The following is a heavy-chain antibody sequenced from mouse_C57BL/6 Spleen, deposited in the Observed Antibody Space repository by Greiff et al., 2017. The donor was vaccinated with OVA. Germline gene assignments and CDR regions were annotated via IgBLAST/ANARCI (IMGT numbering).Heavy chain of an antibody. Sequence: VQLQQPGAELVRPGSSVKLSCKASGYTFTSYWMHWVKQRPIQGLEWIGNIDPSDSETHYNQKFKDKATLTVDKSASTADMQLSSLTSEDSAVYYCARGDYGSSYVYAMDYWGQGTSVTVSS. V-gene: IGHV1-52*01. CDR3: ARGDYGSSYVYAMDY. J-gene: IGHJ4*01. CDR2: IDPSDSET. CDR1: GYTFTSYW. D-gene: IGHD1-1*01.